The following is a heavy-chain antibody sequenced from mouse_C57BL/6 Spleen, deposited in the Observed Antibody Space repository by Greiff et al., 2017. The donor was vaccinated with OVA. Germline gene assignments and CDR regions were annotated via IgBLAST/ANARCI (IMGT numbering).Heavy chain of an antibody. CDR1: GYTFTSYG. D-gene: IGHD2-3*01. Sequence: QVQLQQSGAELARPGASVKLSCKASGYTFTSYGISWVKQRTGQGLEWIGEIYPRSGNTYYNEKFKGKATLTADKSSSTAYMELRSLTSEDSAVYFCARGDDGYYEFSYWGQGTTLTVSS. CDR3: ARGDDGYYEFSY. V-gene: IGHV1-81*01. CDR2: IYPRSGNT. J-gene: IGHJ2*01.